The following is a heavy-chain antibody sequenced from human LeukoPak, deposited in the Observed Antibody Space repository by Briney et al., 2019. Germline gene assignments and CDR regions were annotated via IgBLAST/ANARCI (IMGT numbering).Heavy chain of an antibody. D-gene: IGHD6-19*01. CDR2: ISSSSSYI. CDR3: ARDAKIAVAAKTYYFDY. CDR1: GFTFSSYS. Sequence: GGSLRLSCAASGFTFSSYSMNWVRQAPGKELEWASSISSSSSYIYYADPVKGRFTISRDNAKNSLYLQMNSLRAEDTAVYYCARDAKIAVAAKTYYFDYWGQGTLVTVSS. J-gene: IGHJ4*02. V-gene: IGHV3-21*01.